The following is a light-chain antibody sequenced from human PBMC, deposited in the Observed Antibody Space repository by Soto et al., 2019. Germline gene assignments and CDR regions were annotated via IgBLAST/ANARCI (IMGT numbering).Light chain of an antibody. CDR3: QQYNNWPRT. V-gene: IGKV3-15*01. CDR2: GAS. J-gene: IGKJ5*01. CDR1: QSFSSN. Sequence: EIGLTQSPATLSLSPGERATLSCRASQSFSSNLAWYQQKPGQAPRLLIYGASTRATGVPARFSGSGSGTEFTLTISSLQSEDFAVYYCQQYNNWPRTFGQGTRLEIK.